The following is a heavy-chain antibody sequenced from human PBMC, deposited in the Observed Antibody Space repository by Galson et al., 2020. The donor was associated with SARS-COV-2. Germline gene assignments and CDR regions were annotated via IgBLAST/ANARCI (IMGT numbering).Heavy chain of an antibody. Sequence: GESLKISCAASGFTFSSYGMHWVRQAPGKGLEWVAVKWYDGSNKYYADSVKGRFTISRDNSKNTLYLQMNSLRAEDTAVYYCARDAGYYDILRGGMDVWGQGTTVTVSS. CDR1: GFTFSSYG. J-gene: IGHJ6*02. V-gene: IGHV3-33*01. D-gene: IGHD3-9*01. CDR2: KWYDGSNK. CDR3: ARDAGYYDILRGGMDV.